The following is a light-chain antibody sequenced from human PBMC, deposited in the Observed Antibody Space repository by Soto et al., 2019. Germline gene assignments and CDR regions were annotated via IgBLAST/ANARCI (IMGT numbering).Light chain of an antibody. J-gene: IGLJ2*01. CDR3: QTWGTGIVV. CDR2: LNSDGSH. Sequence: QSVLTQSPSASASLGASVKFTCTLSSEHSSYAIAWHQQQPEKGPRYLMKLNSDGSHNKGDGIPDRFSGSSSGAERYLTISSLQSEDEADYYWQTWGTGIVVFGGGTKVTVL. V-gene: IGLV4-69*01. CDR1: SEHSSYA.